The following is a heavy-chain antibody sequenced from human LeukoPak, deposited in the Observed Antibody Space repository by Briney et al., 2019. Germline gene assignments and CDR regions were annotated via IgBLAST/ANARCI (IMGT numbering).Heavy chain of an antibody. CDR2: IFNTGDTI. V-gene: IGHV3-11*01. CDR3: ARGHYGLDV. J-gene: IGHJ6*02. Sequence: GGSLRLSRAASGFTFSDWYLSWIRQAPDKGREWVSYIFNTGDTIYYAGSVKGRFTISRDNAKNSAYLQMNSLRAEDTAVYYCARGHYGLDVWGQGITVTVSS. CDR1: GFTFSDWY.